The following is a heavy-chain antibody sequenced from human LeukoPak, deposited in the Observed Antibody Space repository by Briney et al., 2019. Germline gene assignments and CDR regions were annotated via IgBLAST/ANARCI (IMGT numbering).Heavy chain of an antibody. CDR3: AKGRGGSSNWGSDC. J-gene: IGHJ4*02. CDR1: GFTSRNHG. CDR2: IWYDGSNK. D-gene: IGHD7-27*01. Sequence: GGSLRLSCVATGFTSRNHGMNWVRQAPGTGLERVAGIWYDGSNKDYVDSVKGRFTISRDNSKNTLYLEMNSPTVEDTAVYYCAKGRGGSSNWGSDCWGQGTQVTVSS. V-gene: IGHV3-33*06.